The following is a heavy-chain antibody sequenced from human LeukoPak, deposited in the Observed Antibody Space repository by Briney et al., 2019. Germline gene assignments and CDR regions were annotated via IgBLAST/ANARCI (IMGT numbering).Heavy chain of an antibody. Sequence: PSQTQSLLCTVCGGAINRGDYFCTWSRQPPAGGLEWVGYFSYSGNTYNNPSLKSRVTISLDTSKCQFSLKLSSGTAADTAVYLCASTNCNSNNCCGANWVDWWGEGTVVTVS. CDR2: FSYSGNT. CDR1: GGAINRGDYF. J-gene: IGHJ5*01. CDR3: ASTNCNSNNCCGANWVDW. D-gene: IGHD2-2*01. V-gene: IGHV4-30-4*08.